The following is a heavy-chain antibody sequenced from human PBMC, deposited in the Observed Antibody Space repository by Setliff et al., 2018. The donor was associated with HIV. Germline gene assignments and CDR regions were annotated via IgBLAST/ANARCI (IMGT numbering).Heavy chain of an antibody. D-gene: IGHD7-27*01. CDR3: ARQLSNSLDY. CDR2: INIRSGNT. V-gene: IGHV1-18*01. Sequence: ASVKVSCKASGYSFTTSGVSWVRQAPGQGLEWMGWINIRSGNTNYAEKFQGRVTLTTDTSTSTAYLELSGLRSDDTALYFCARQLSNSLDYWGQGTLVTVSS. CDR1: GYSFTTSG. J-gene: IGHJ4*02.